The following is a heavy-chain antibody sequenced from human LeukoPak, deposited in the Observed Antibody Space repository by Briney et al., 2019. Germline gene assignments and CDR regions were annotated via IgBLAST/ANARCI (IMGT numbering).Heavy chain of an antibody. CDR1: GFTFSSYT. V-gene: IGHV3-21*01. Sequence: PGGSLRLSCAASGFTFSSYTMNWVRQAPGKGLEWVSSISSSSTYIYYADSVKGRFTISRDNAKNSVYLQMNSPRADDTAVYYCARDRVGGQGTLVTVSS. CDR2: ISSSSTYI. CDR3: ARDRV. J-gene: IGHJ4*02.